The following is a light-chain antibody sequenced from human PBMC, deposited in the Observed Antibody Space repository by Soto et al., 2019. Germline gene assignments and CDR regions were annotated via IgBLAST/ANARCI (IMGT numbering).Light chain of an antibody. CDR3: QEYGSSPYA. Sequence: EIVLTQSPGTLSLSPGERATLSCRASQSVSSSYLAWYQRKPGQAPRLLIYGASSRATGIPDRFSGRGSGTDFTLPISRLEPEGFSVYYCQEYGSSPYAFGQGTKVDIK. CDR2: GAS. V-gene: IGKV3-20*01. CDR1: QSVSSSY. J-gene: IGKJ2*01.